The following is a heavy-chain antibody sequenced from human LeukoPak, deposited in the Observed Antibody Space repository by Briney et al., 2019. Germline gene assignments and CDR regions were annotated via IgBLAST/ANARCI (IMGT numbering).Heavy chain of an antibody. CDR2: IHYTGTS. CDR3: ARHITNSGSAFDV. CDR1: DGSISGYY. J-gene: IGHJ2*01. Sequence: PSETLSLTCTVSDGSISGYYWGWIRQAPGRGLEWIAYIHYTGTSNYNPSLRSRAAISVDTSTNQFSLKLTSVPAADTAMYYCARHITNSGSAFDVWGRGTLVTVSS. V-gene: IGHV4-59*08. D-gene: IGHD3-10*01.